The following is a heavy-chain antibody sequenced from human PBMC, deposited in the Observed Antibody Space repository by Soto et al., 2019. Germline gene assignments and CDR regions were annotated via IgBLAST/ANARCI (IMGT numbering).Heavy chain of an antibody. Sequence: ASVKVSCKASGYTFTSYYIHWVRQAPGQGLEWMGIINPSGGSTSYAQKFQGRVTMTRDTSTSTVYMELSSLRSEDTAVYYCATPRLIAAAGTSYYYGMDVWGQGTTVTVSS. CDR1: GYTFTSYY. D-gene: IGHD6-13*01. CDR3: ATPRLIAAAGTSYYYGMDV. CDR2: INPSGGST. J-gene: IGHJ6*02. V-gene: IGHV1-46*01.